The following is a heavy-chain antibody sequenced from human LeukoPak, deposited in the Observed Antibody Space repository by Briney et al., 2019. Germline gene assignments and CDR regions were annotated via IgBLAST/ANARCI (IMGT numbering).Heavy chain of an antibody. CDR1: GGSISSYY. J-gene: IGHJ4*02. V-gene: IGHV4-59*01. D-gene: IGHD1-26*01. Sequence: PSETLSLTCTVSGGSISSYYWSWIRQPPGKGLEWIGYIYYSGSTNYNPSLKSRVTISVDTSKNQFSLKLSSVTAADTALYYCARVRKWELDYWGQGALVTVSS. CDR2: IYYSGST. CDR3: ARVRKWELDY.